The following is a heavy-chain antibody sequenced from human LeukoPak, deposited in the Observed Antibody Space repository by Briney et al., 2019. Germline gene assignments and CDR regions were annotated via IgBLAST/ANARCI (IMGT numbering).Heavy chain of an antibody. Sequence: PSETLSLTCTVSGYSISSGYYWGWIRQPPGKGLEWIGSIYHSGSTYYNPSLKSRVTISVDTSKNQFSLKLSSVTAADTAVYYCAKRRGYSYGYGFDYFDYWGQGTLVTVSS. D-gene: IGHD5-18*01. CDR2: IYHSGST. V-gene: IGHV4-38-2*02. CDR3: AKRRGYSYGYGFDYFDY. J-gene: IGHJ4*02. CDR1: GYSISSGYY.